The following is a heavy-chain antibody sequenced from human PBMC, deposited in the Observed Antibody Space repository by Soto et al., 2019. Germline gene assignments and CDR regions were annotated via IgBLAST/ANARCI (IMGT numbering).Heavy chain of an antibody. CDR1: GYTFTGYY. Sequence: ASVKVSCKASGYTFTGYYMHWVRQAPGQGLEWMGWINPNSGGTNYAQKFQGWVTMTRDTSISTAYMELSSLRAEDMAVYYCARGGPYQLLSDFDYWGQGTLVTVSS. J-gene: IGHJ4*02. CDR3: ARGGPYQLLSDFDY. V-gene: IGHV1-2*04. D-gene: IGHD2-2*01. CDR2: INPNSGGT.